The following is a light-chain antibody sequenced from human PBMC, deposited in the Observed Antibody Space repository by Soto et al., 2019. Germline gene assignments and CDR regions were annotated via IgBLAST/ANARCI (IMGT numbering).Light chain of an antibody. CDR2: DAS. J-gene: IGKJ4*01. CDR1: QSVSSF. Sequence: EIVLTQSPATLSLSPGKRATLSCRASQSVSSFLAWYQQKPGQAPMLLIYDASNRATGIPARFSGSGSGTDFTLTISSLEPEDFAVYYCQQRSNWPLTFGGGTKVEIK. CDR3: QQRSNWPLT. V-gene: IGKV3-11*01.